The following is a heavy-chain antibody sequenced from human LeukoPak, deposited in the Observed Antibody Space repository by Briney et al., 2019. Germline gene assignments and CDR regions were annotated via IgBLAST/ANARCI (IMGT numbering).Heavy chain of an antibody. CDR1: GGSISSSSYY. D-gene: IGHD6-13*01. V-gene: IGHV4-39*07. Sequence: PSETLSLTCTVSGGSISSSSYYWGWIRQPPGKGLEWIGSIYYSGSTYYNPSLKSRVTISVDTSKNQFSLKLSSVTAADTAVYYCARAVEVYSSSFEVCYFDYWGQGTLVTVSS. CDR2: IYYSGST. CDR3: ARAVEVYSSSFEVCYFDY. J-gene: IGHJ4*02.